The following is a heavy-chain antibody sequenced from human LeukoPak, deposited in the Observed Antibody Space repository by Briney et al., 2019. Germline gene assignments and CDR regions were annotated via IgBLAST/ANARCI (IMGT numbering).Heavy chain of an antibody. CDR1: GYTFTSYA. CDR3: ARIRITMVRGVTGVDY. V-gene: IGHV1-18*01. Sequence: ASVKVSCKASGYTFTSYAMNWVRQAPGQGLEWMGWISAYNGNTNYAQKLQGRVTMTTDTSTSTAYMELRSLRSDDTAVYYCARIRITMVRGVTGVDYWGQGTLVTVSS. J-gene: IGHJ4*02. CDR2: ISAYNGNT. D-gene: IGHD3-10*01.